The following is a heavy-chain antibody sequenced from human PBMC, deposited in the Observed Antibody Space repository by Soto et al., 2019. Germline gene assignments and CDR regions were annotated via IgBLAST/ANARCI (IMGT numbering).Heavy chain of an antibody. CDR1: GFTFSSYA. J-gene: IGHJ6*02. V-gene: IGHV3-30-3*01. D-gene: IGHD6-13*01. Sequence: GGSLRLSCAASGFTFSSYAMHWVRQAPGKGLEWVAVISYDGSNKYYADSVKGRFTISRDNSKNTLYLQMNSLRAEDTAVYYCARDVLAAAGTYRYYYYGMDVWGQGTTVTVSS. CDR2: ISYDGSNK. CDR3: ARDVLAAAGTYRYYYYGMDV.